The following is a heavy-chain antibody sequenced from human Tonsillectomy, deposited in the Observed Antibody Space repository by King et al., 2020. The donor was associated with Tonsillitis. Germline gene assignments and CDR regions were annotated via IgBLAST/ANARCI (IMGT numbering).Heavy chain of an antibody. CDR2: IRSKAYGGTT. J-gene: IGHJ6*03. Sequence: VQLVESGGGLVQPGRSLRLSCTASGFTFGDYAMSWVRQAPGKGLEWVGFIRSKAYGGTTEYAASVKVRFTISRDDSKSIAYLQMNSLKTEDTALYYCTVASHYYYYYMDVWGKGTTVTVSS. V-gene: IGHV3-49*04. D-gene: IGHD5-12*01. CDR1: GFTFGDYA. CDR3: TVASHYYYYYMDV.